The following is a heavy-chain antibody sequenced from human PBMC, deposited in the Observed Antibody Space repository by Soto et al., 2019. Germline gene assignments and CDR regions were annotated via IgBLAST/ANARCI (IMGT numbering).Heavy chain of an antibody. V-gene: IGHV3-7*03. J-gene: IGHJ6*02. CDR2: IKQGGSEK. CDR3: ARDVVVPAAIFYYYYGMDV. D-gene: IGHD2-2*01. CDR1: GFTFSSYW. Sequence: GGSLRLSCAASGFTFSSYWMSWVRQAPGKGLEWVANIKQGGSEKYYVDSVKGRFTISRDNAKNSLYLQMNSLRAEDTAVYYCARDVVVPAAIFYYYYGMDVWGQGTTVTVSS.